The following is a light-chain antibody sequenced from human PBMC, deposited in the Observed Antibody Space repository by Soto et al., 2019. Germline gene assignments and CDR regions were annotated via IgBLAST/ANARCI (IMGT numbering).Light chain of an antibody. CDR2: GAS. Sequence: EIVMTQSPDTLSVSPWESATLSCRARQSISNNLAWYQQKPGQAPRLLIYGASTRTTGIPARFSGSGSGTEFTLTISSLQSEDFAVYYCQQYNNWPYTFAQGTKLEIK. J-gene: IGKJ2*01. CDR1: QSISNN. CDR3: QQYNNWPYT. V-gene: IGKV3-15*01.